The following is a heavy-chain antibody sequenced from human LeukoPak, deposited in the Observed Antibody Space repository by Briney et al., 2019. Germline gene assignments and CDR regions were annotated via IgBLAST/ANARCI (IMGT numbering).Heavy chain of an antibody. CDR3: ARGRGYSQSNWVDP. D-gene: IGHD5-18*01. J-gene: IGHJ5*02. V-gene: IGHV3-30*02. Sequence: PGGSLRLSCAASGFTFSSYGMHWVRQAPGKGLEWVAFIRYDGNNKYYADSVKGRFTISRDNSKNTLYLQMNSLRAEDTAVYYCARGRGYSQSNWVDPWGQGTMVTVSA. CDR1: GFTFSSYG. CDR2: IRYDGNNK.